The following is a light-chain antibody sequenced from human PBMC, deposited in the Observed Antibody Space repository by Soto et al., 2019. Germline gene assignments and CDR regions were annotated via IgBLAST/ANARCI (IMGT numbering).Light chain of an antibody. CDR2: GAS. Sequence: VLTQSPGTLSLSPGARATLSCRASQSVSSSYLAWYQQKPGQAPRLLIYGASSRATGIPDRFSGIVSGTDLTITITRLEPEDVEVYDCQQYGDSPQTFGPGTKVDIK. CDR1: QSVSSSY. CDR3: QQYGDSPQT. V-gene: IGKV3-20*01. J-gene: IGKJ1*01.